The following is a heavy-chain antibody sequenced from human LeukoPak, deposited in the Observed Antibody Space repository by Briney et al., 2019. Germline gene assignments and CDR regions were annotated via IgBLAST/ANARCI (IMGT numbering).Heavy chain of an antibody. CDR3: ARDENHRYSSGWYNWFDP. CDR1: GGSISSSSYY. J-gene: IGHJ5*02. V-gene: IGHV4-39*07. D-gene: IGHD6-19*01. CDR2: IYYSGST. Sequence: SETLSLTCTVSGGSISSSSYYWGWIRQPPGKGLEWIGSIYYSGSTYYNPSLKSRVTISVDTSKNQFSLKLSSVTAADTAVYYCARDENHRYSSGWYNWFDPWGQGTLVTVSS.